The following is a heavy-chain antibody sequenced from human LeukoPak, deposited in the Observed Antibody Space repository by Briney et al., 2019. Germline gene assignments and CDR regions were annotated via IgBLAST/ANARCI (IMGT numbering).Heavy chain of an antibody. CDR2: VNPNSGGT. Sequence: ASVKVSCKAPGYTFTGYYMHWVRQAPGQGLEWMGWVNPNSGGTNYAQKFQGRVTMTRDTSISTAYMELSRLRSDDTAVYYCARGGGSYFSPFDPWGQGTLVTVSS. V-gene: IGHV1-2*02. J-gene: IGHJ5*02. CDR3: ARGGGSYFSPFDP. D-gene: IGHD1-26*01. CDR1: GYTFTGYY.